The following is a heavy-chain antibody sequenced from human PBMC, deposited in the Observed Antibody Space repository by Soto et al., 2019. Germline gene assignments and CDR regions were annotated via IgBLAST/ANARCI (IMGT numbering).Heavy chain of an antibody. CDR2: IIPIFGTA. D-gene: IGHD2-15*01. CDR1: GGTFSSYA. CDR3: ARDGDRYCSGGSCYPDAFDI. J-gene: IGHJ3*02. Sequence: QVQLVQSGAEVKKPGSSVKVSCKASGGTFSSYAISWVRQAPGQGLEWMGGIIPIFGTANYAQKFQGRVTITADKSTSTAYMELSSLRSEDTAVYYCARDGDRYCSGGSCYPDAFDIWGQGTMVTVSS. V-gene: IGHV1-69*06.